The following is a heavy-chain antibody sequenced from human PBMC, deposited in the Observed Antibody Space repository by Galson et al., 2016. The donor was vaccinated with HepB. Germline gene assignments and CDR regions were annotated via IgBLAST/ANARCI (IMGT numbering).Heavy chain of an antibody. D-gene: IGHD3-10*01. CDR1: GFSLTTSGMC. V-gene: IGHV2-70*11. CDR3: ARVYGRSPPY. Sequence: PALVKPPQTLTLTCTFSGFSLTTSGMCVSWIRQPPGKALEWLARIDWNDEKDYKTSLKTRLSISGDTSKNQVVLTMTNMDPVDTATYYCARVYGRSPPYWGQGTLVTVSS. CDR2: IDWNDEK. J-gene: IGHJ1*01.